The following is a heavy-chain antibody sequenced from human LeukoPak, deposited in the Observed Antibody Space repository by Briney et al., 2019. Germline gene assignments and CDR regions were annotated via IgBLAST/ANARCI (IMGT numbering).Heavy chain of an antibody. CDR3: ARDLYYYGSGSYPFDY. D-gene: IGHD3-10*01. Sequence: ASVKVSGKDSGYTFTSYGISWVRQAPGQGLKWMGWISAYNGNTNYAQKLQGRVTMATDTSTSTAYMELRSLRSDDTAVYYCARDLYYYGSGSYPFDYWGQGTLVTVSS. CDR1: GYTFTSYG. V-gene: IGHV1-18*01. J-gene: IGHJ4*02. CDR2: ISAYNGNT.